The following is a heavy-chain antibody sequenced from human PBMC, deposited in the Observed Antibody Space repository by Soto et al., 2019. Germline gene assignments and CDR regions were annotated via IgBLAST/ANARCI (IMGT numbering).Heavy chain of an antibody. Sequence: LXLCCVASGFTLSGYSMSWGRQPPGEGLEWVSAISGSGGGTYYAWSVKGRFTISRDNSKNMLYMQMNSVRAEDTAVYYCAKDYYDSSGYFYFDYWGQGTQVTVSS. V-gene: IGHV3-23*01. CDR2: ISGSGGGT. J-gene: IGHJ4*02. CDR1: GFTLSGYS. D-gene: IGHD3-22*01. CDR3: AKDYYDSSGYFYFDY.